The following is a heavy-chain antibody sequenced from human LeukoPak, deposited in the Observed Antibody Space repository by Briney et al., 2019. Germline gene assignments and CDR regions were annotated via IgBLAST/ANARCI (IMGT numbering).Heavy chain of an antibody. CDR1: GYTLTELS. Sequence: ASVKVSCKVSGYTLTELSMHWVRQAPGKGLEWMGGFDPEDGETIYAQKFQGRVTMTEDTSTDTAYMELSSLRSEDTAVYYCATAIGGSSSWYYFDYWGQGTLVTVSS. V-gene: IGHV1-24*01. D-gene: IGHD6-13*01. J-gene: IGHJ4*02. CDR3: ATAIGGSSSWYYFDY. CDR2: FDPEDGET.